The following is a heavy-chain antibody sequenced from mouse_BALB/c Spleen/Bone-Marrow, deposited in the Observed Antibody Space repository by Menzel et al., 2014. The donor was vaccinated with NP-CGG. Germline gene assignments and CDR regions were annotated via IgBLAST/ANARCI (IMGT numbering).Heavy chain of an antibody. CDR3: AAYYRYLAWFAY. J-gene: IGHJ3*01. CDR1: GFNIKDTY. D-gene: IGHD2-14*01. Sequence: EVMLVESGAELVKPGASVKLSCTASGFNIKDTYMHWVKQRPEQGLEWIGRIDPANGNTKYDPKFQGKATITADTSSITACLQLSSLTSEDTAVYYCAAYYRYLAWFAYWGQGTLVTVSA. CDR2: IDPANGNT. V-gene: IGHV14-3*02.